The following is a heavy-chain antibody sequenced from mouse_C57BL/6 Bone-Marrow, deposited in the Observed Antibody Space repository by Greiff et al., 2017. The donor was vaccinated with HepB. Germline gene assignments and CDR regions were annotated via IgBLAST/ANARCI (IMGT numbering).Heavy chain of an antibody. V-gene: IGHV1-26*01. Sequence: EVQLQQSGPELVKPGASVKISCKASGYTFTDYYMNWVKQSHGKSLEWIGDINPNNGGTSYNQKFKGKATLTVDKSSSTAYMELRSLTSEDSAVYYCARRGALRFDYWGQGTTLTVSS. CDR3: ARRGALRFDY. J-gene: IGHJ2*01. D-gene: IGHD1-1*01. CDR2: INPNNGGT. CDR1: GYTFTDYY.